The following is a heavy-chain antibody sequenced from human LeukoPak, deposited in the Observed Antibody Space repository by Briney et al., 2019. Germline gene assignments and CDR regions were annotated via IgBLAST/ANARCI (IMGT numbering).Heavy chain of an antibody. J-gene: IGHJ4*02. CDR3: ARGQEEDDYGSDY. V-gene: IGHV3-53*05. D-gene: IGHD3-10*01. CDR1: GFTVSSNY. CDR2: IYSGGST. Sequence: GGSLRLSCAASGFTVSSNYMSWVRQAPGKGLEWVSVIYSGGSTYYADSVKGRFTISRDNSKNTLYLQMNSLTAEDTAVYYCARGQEEDDYGSDYWGQGTLVTVSS.